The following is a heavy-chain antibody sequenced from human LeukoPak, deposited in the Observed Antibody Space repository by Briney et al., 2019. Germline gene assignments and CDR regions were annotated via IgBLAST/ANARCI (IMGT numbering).Heavy chain of an antibody. CDR1: GFTFSSYG. Sequence: PGGSLRLSCAASGFTFSSYGMHWVRQAPGKGLEWVAYISYDGNMKDYADSVKGRFTVSRDNSKNTLFLQMNSLRVEDTAVYYCAKKTPGDWVPLDSRGQGTVVTVSS. V-gene: IGHV3-30*02. CDR2: ISYDGNMK. CDR3: AKKTPGDWVPLDS. D-gene: IGHD3-9*01. J-gene: IGHJ4*02.